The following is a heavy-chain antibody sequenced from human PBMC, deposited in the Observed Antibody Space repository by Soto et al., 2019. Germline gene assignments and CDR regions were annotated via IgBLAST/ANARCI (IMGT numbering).Heavy chain of an antibody. V-gene: IGHV3-33*01. J-gene: IGHJ4*02. D-gene: IGHD1-26*01. CDR3: ARDRSYYSDDC. CDR2: MWSDGIKK. CDR1: GFTFSSYG. Sequence: PGGSLRLSCAASGFTFSSYGMHWVRQAPGKGLEWVAVMWSDGIKKHYADSVKGRFTISRDSSKNTLYLEMNSLRPEDTAVYYCARDRSYYSDDCWGQGTLVTVSS.